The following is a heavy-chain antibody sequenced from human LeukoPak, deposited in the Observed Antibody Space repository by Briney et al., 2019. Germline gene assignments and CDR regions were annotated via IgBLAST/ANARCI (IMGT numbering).Heavy chain of an antibody. CDR3: ARDYDILTGYSSVYFDY. J-gene: IGHJ4*02. CDR2: VSAYNGNT. Sequence: GASVKVSCKASGYTFTSYAMHWVRQAPGQGLEWMGWVSAYNGNTNYAQKLQGRVTMTTDTSTSTAYMELRSLRSDDTAVYYCARDYDILTGYSSVYFDYWGQGTLVTVSS. D-gene: IGHD3-9*01. V-gene: IGHV1-18*01. CDR1: GYTFTSYA.